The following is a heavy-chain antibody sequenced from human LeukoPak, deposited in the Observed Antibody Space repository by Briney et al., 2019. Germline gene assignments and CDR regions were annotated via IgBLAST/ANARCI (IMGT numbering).Heavy chain of an antibody. CDR2: IYYSGST. CDR3: ARSAAYLDY. J-gene: IGHJ4*02. CDR1: GGSISSYY. D-gene: IGHD6-25*01. V-gene: IGHV4-59*01. Sequence: SETLSLTCTVSGGSISSYYWSWIRQPPGKGLEWIGYIYYSGSTNYNPSLKSRVTISVDTSKNQCSLKLSSVTAADTAVYYCARSAAYLDYWGQGTLVTVSS.